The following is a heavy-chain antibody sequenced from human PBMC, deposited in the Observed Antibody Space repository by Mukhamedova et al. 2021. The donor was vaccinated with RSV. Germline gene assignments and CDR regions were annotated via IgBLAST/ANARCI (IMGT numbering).Heavy chain of an antibody. CDR3: ATHIDWFGELVALDY. V-gene: IGHV5-51*01. Sequence: QMPGKGLEWMGIIYPGDSDTRYSPSFQGQVTISADKSISTAYLQWSSLKASDTAMYYCATHIDWFGELVALDYWGQGTLVTVSS. CDR2: IYPGDSDT. D-gene: IGHD3-10*01. J-gene: IGHJ4*02.